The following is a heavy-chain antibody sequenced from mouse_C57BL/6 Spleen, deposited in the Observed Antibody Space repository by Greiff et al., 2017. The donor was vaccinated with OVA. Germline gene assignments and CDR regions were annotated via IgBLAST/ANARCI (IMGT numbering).Heavy chain of an antibody. CDR2: IDPSDSET. D-gene: IGHD2-3*01. J-gene: IGHJ3*01. CDR3: ARVYDGYYGCAY. Sequence: VQLQQSGAELVRPGSSVKLSCKASGYTFTSYWMHWVKQRPIQGLEWIGNIDPSDSETHYNQKFKDKATLTVDKSSSTAYMQLSSLTSEDSAVYYCARVYDGYYGCAYWGQGTLVTVSA. V-gene: IGHV1-52*01. CDR1: GYTFTSYW.